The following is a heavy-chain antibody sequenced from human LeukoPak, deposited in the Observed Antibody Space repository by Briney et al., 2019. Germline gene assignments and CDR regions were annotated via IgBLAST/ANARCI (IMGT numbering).Heavy chain of an antibody. V-gene: IGHV4-59*08. Sequence: NPSETLSLTYAVAGGSIKSYYWSWLRQPPGKGLEWIGYIYYSGSTNYNPSLKSRVTISVDTSKNQFSLKLSSVTAADTAVYYCARHYTSGIAVAGTLEFGMDVWGQGTTVTVSS. D-gene: IGHD6-19*01. CDR1: GGSIKSYY. CDR3: ARHYTSGIAVAGTLEFGMDV. CDR2: IYYSGST. J-gene: IGHJ6*02.